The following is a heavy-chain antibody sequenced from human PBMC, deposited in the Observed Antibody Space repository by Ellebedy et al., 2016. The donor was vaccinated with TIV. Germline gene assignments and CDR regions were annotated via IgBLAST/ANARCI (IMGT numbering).Heavy chain of an antibody. V-gene: IGHV3-33*01. J-gene: IGHJ3*02. CDR1: GFTFSSYG. D-gene: IGHD6-13*01. CDR2: IWYDGSNK. CDR3: ARDFHGSSSWAPPAPDAFDI. Sequence: GESLKISCAASGFTFSSYGMHWVRQAPGKGLEWVAVIWYDGSNKYYADSVKGRFTISRDNSKNTLYLQMNSLRAEDTAVYYCARDFHGSSSWAPPAPDAFDIWGQGTMVTVSS.